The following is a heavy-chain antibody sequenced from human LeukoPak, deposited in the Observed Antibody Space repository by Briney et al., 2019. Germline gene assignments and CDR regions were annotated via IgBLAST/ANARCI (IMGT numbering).Heavy chain of an antibody. CDR1: GGSFSGYY. D-gene: IGHD4-23*01. CDR3: ATVYGGNSLDY. J-gene: IGHJ4*02. V-gene: IGHV4-31*11. CDR2: IYYSGST. Sequence: SETLSLTCAVYGGSFSGYYWSWIRQHPGKGLEWIGYIYYSGSTYYNPSLKSRVTISVDTSKNQFSLKLSSVTAADTAVYYCATVYGGNSLDYWGQGTLVTVSS.